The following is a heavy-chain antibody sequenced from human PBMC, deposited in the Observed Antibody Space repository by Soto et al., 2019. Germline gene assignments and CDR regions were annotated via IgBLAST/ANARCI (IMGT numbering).Heavy chain of an antibody. CDR1: GYTFTSYG. CDR3: ARAPHYDSSGYYLAFDY. Sequence: ASVKVSCKASGYTFTSYGISWVRQAPGQGLEWMGLIDPSGGSTSYAQKFQGRVTMTRDTSTSTVYMELSSLRSEDTAVYYCARAPHYDSSGYYLAFDYWGQGTLVTVSS. CDR2: IDPSGGST. J-gene: IGHJ4*02. V-gene: IGHV1-46*03. D-gene: IGHD3-22*01.